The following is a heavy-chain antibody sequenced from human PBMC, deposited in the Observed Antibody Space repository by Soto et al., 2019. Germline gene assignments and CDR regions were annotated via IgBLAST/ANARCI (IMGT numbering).Heavy chain of an antibody. CDR1: GFTFSSYG. D-gene: IGHD6-6*01. J-gene: IGHJ4*02. CDR2: IWYDGSNK. CDR3: AKDYRYSSSSIDY. Sequence: GGSLRLSCAASGFTFSSYGMHWVRQAPGKGLEWVAVIWYDGSNKYYADSVKGRFTISRDNSKNTLYLQMNSLRAEDTAVYYCAKDYRYSSSSIDYWGQGTLVTVSS. V-gene: IGHV3-30*02.